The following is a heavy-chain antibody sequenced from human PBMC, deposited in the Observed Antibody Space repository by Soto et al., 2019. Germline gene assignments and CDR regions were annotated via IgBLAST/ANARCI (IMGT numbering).Heavy chain of an antibody. Sequence: SETLSLTCTVSGGSIGIYYWNWIRQSPGKGLGWIGYVHHSGTTSYNPSLEGRATISLDTSKNQFSLRLSSVTAADTAVYYCARRWSGTDYWGQGTLVTVSS. J-gene: IGHJ4*02. D-gene: IGHD3-10*01. CDR3: ARRWSGTDY. V-gene: IGHV4-59*01. CDR1: GGSIGIYY. CDR2: VHHSGTT.